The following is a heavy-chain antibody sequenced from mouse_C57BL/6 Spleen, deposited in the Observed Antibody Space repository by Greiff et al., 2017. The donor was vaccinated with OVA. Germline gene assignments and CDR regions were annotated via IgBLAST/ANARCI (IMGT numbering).Heavy chain of an antibody. CDR2: INYDGSST. CDR3: ARSYDGYSSAWFAY. Sequence: EVQRVESEGGLVQPGSSMKLSCTASGFTFSDYYMAWVRQVPEKGLEWVANINYDGSSTYYLDSLKSRFIISRDNAKNILYLQMSSLKSEDTATYYCARSYDGYSSAWFAYWGQGTLVTVSA. J-gene: IGHJ3*01. V-gene: IGHV5-16*01. CDR1: GFTFSDYY. D-gene: IGHD2-3*01.